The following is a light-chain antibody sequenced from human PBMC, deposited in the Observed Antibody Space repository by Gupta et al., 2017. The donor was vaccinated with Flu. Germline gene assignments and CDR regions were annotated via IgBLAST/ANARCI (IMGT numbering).Light chain of an antibody. CDR1: PGIRND. CDR3: LEYNSDAFT. V-gene: IGKV1-17*01. J-gene: IGKJ2*01. Sequence: PSSLSASVGDRVTITCRASPGIRNDLAWYQQKPGKAPKRLIYAASSLQSGVPSRFSGSGSGTEFTLTITSLHPDDFATYYCLEYNSDAFTFGQGTKLEIK. CDR2: AAS.